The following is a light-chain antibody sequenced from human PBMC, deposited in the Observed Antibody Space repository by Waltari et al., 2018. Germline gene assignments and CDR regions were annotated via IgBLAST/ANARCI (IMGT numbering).Light chain of an antibody. CDR2: GAS. CDR1: RSVSNTY. J-gene: IGKJ1*01. V-gene: IGKV3-20*01. CDR3: QQYAASPWT. Sequence: EIVLTQSPGTLSLSPGERASLSCRASRSVSNTYLAWYQQKPGQAPRLLVYGASSRATGIPARFSGSGSGTDFTLTISSLEPEDVAVYYCQQYAASPWTFGQGTKVEVK.